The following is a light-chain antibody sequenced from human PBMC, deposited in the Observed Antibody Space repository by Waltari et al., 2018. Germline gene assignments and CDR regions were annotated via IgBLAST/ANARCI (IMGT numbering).Light chain of an antibody. V-gene: IGKV2-29*02. Sequence: DIVMTQTQLSLPVTAGEQASIPCRSGQSLLHSTGNTYLYWYQQKPGQPPRLLIYGVSNRYCGVPERFSGSGSGTDFTLKISRVEAEDVAVYYCMQALQNPFTFGPGTKLDIK. J-gene: IGKJ3*01. CDR3: MQALQNPFT. CDR2: GVS. CDR1: QSLLHSTGNTY.